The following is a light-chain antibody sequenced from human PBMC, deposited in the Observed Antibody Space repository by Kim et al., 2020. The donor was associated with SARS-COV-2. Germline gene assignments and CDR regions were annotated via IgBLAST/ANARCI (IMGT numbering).Light chain of an antibody. CDR2: DAS. CDR1: HTVRGW. Sequence: SASRGDRVNITCRASHTVRGWLAWYQQKPGKAPKLLIYDASTLKSGVPSRFSGSGSGTEFTLTINSLQPDDFATYYCQQYNTYWTFGQGTKVDIK. J-gene: IGKJ1*01. CDR3: QQYNTYWT. V-gene: IGKV1-5*01.